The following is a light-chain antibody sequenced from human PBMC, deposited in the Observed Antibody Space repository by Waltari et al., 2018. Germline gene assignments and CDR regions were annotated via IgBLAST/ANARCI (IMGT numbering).Light chain of an antibody. CDR3: QSYDSGQWV. Sequence: QSVLTQPPSVSGAPGQRVTIPCTGSSPNIAAGSDVHWYQQFSGTAPKLLIFDNDNRPSGVPDRFSGSRSGTSAYLAITGLQTDDEADYFCQSYDSGQWVFGGGTKVTVL. J-gene: IGLJ3*02. V-gene: IGLV1-40*01. CDR2: DND. CDR1: SPNIAAGSD.